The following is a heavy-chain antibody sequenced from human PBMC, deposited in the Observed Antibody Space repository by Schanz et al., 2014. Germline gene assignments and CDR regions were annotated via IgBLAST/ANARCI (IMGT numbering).Heavy chain of an antibody. CDR2: VGDTGTTK. Sequence: QVQLVESGGGVVQPGRSLRLSCAASGFTFSKYGMHWVRQAPAKGLEWVAVVGDTGTTKFYADSVKGRLTVSRDNSENTVYLEFHSLRSEDTAVYYCVKDLQRELLRDDHYYGMDVWGQGTTVTVSS. CDR1: GFTFSKYG. J-gene: IGHJ6*02. D-gene: IGHD1-26*01. CDR3: VKDLQRELLRDDHYYGMDV. V-gene: IGHV3-30*18.